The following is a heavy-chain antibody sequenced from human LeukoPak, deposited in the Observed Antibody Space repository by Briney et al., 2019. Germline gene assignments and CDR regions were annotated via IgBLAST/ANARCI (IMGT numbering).Heavy chain of an antibody. J-gene: IGHJ4*02. V-gene: IGHV4-59*01. D-gene: IGHD4-23*01. CDR1: GGSISSYY. CDR2: IYYRGST. CDR3: ARDYGGKFDY. Sequence: PSETQSLTCTVSGGSISSYYWSWIRQPPGKGLEWIGYIYYRGSTNYNPSLKSRLTISVDTSRNQFSLKLSSVTAADTAVYYCARDYGGKFDYWGQGTLVTVSS.